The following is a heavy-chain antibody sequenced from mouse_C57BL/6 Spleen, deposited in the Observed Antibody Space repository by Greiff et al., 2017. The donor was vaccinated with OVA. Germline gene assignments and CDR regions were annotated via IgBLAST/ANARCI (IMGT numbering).Heavy chain of an antibody. J-gene: IGHJ2*01. CDR1: GFTFSNYW. Sequence: EVKVVESGGGLVQPGGSMKLSCVASGFTFSNYWMNWVRQSPEKGLEWVAQIRLKSDNYATHYAESVKGRFTISRDDSKSSVYLQMNNLRAEDTGIYYCTDSPFYYGSSYFDYWGQGTTLTVSS. CDR2: IRLKSDNYAT. D-gene: IGHD1-1*01. V-gene: IGHV6-3*01. CDR3: TDSPFYYGSSYFDY.